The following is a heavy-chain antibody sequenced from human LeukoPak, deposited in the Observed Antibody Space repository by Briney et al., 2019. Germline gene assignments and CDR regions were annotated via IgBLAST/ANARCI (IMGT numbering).Heavy chain of an antibody. CDR3: ATHDYGDYGAEFDY. V-gene: IGHV1-18*01. J-gene: IGHJ4*02. CDR2: ISAYNGNT. CDR1: GYTFTSYG. D-gene: IGHD4-17*01. Sequence: ASVKVSCKASGYTFTSYGISWVRQAPGQGLEWMGWISAYNGNTNYAQKLQGRVTMTTDTSTSTAYMELRSLRSDDKAVYYCATHDYGDYGAEFDYWGQGTLVTVSS.